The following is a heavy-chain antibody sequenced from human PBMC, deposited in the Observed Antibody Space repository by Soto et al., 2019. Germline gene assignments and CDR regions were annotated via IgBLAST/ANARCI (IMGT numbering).Heavy chain of an antibody. D-gene: IGHD1-26*01. V-gene: IGHV3-7*01. CDR3: ARVVGATQMDFDY. Sequence: GGSLRLSCAASGFTFSSYWMTWVRQAPGKGLEWVANIKQDGSEKYYVDSVRGRFTMSRDNAKNSLYLQMNSLRAEDTAVYYCARVVGATQMDFDYWGQGTLVTVSS. CDR2: IKQDGSEK. J-gene: IGHJ4*02. CDR1: GFTFSSYW.